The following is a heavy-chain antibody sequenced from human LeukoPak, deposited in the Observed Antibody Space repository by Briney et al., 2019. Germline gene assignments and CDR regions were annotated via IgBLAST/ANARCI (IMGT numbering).Heavy chain of an antibody. J-gene: IGHJ4*02. D-gene: IGHD5-12*01. CDR2: INPISGGT. CDR3: ARGGYSGFHHFDY. Sequence: GASVKVSCKASGYTFTGYYMHWVRQAPGQGREWMGWINPISGGTNFAQNFLGRVSMSRDTSIRTAYLDMYSLTFDDTAVFYCARGGYSGFHHFDYWGQGTLVTVFS. CDR1: GYTFTGYY. V-gene: IGHV1-2*02.